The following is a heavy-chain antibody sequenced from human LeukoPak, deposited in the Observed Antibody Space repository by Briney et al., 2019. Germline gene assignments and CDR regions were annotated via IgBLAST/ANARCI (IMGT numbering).Heavy chain of an antibody. J-gene: IGHJ5*02. CDR2: INPSGGST. D-gene: IGHD3-10*01. CDR1: GYTFTSYY. CDR3: ARDAEPEGITMVRGANNWFDP. V-gene: IGHV1-46*01. Sequence: ASVKVSCKASGYTFTSYYMHWARQAPGQGLKWMGIINPSGGSTSYAQKFQGRVTMTRDTSTSTVYMELSSLRSEDTAVYYCARDAEPEGITMVRGANNWFDPWGQGTLVTVSS.